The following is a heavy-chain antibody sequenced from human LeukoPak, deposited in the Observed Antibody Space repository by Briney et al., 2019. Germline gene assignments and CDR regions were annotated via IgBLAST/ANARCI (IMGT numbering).Heavy chain of an antibody. Sequence: PSETLSLTCSVSGGSISGYYWSWIRQPPGKGLEWIGYIHYSGSTHYNPSLKSRVTISVDTSKNQFSLKLSSVTAADTAVYYCARDQIYYDSSGHYYMDVWGKGTTVTISS. D-gene: IGHD3-22*01. CDR1: GGSISGYY. V-gene: IGHV4-59*12. CDR3: ARDQIYYDSSGHYYMDV. J-gene: IGHJ6*03. CDR2: IHYSGST.